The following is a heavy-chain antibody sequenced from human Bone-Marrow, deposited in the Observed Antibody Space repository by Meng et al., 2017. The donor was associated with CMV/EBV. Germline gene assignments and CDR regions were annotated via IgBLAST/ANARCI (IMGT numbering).Heavy chain of an antibody. D-gene: IGHD2-2*02. CDR3: TLGYCSSNSCYTSDY. CDR2: IRSKAYGGTT. V-gene: IGHV3-49*04. Sequence: GGSLRLSCTASGFTFGDYAMSWVRQAPGKGLEWVGFIRSKAYGGTTEYAASVKGRFTISRDDSKSIAYLQMNSLKTEDTAVYYCTLGYCSSNSCYTSDYWGQGTLVTVSS. J-gene: IGHJ4*02. CDR1: GFTFGDYA.